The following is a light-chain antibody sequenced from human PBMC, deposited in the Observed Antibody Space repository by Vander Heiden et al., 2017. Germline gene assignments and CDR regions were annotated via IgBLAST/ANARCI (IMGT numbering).Light chain of an antibody. CDR3: AAWDDSLNGLYV. J-gene: IGLJ1*01. V-gene: IGLV1-44*01. Sequence: QSVLTQPPSASGTPGQRVTIFCSGSSSNLGSNTVNWYQPLPGTAPTLLIYSNNQRPSGVPDRFSGSKSGTSASLAISGLQSEDEADYYCAAWDDSLNGLYVFGTGTKVTVL. CDR1: SSNLGSNT. CDR2: SNN.